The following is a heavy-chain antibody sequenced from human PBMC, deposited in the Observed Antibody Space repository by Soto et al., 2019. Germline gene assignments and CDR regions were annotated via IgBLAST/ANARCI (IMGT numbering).Heavy chain of an antibody. D-gene: IGHD3-10*01. CDR1: GFSLTTGVG. J-gene: IGHJ5*02. CDR2: IYWNDEK. Sequence: SGPTLVNPTQTLTLTCSFSGFSLTTGVGVGWIRQPPGKALEWLAIIYWNDEKLYNPSLKTRLTITKDTSKNQVVLTVTDVDPVDTATYYCAHRVNMARGPYNYFGPWGQGTLVTVSS. V-gene: IGHV2-5*01. CDR3: AHRVNMARGPYNYFGP.